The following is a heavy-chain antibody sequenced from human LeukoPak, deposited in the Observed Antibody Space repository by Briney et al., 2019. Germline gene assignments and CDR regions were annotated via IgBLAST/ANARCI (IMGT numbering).Heavy chain of an antibody. J-gene: IGHJ4*02. CDR2: IKQDGSEK. D-gene: IGHD5-12*01. CDR1: GFTFSSYW. Sequence: GGSLRLSCAASGFTFSSYWMSWVRQAPGKGLEWVANIKQDGSEKYYVDSVKGRFTISRDNAKNSLYLQMNSLRAEDTAVYYCAREGVDIVATIGPGYWGQGTLVTVSS. V-gene: IGHV3-7*01. CDR3: AREGVDIVATIGPGY.